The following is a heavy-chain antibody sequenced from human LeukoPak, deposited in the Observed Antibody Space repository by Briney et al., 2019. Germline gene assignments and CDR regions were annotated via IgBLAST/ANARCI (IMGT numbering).Heavy chain of an antibody. CDR3: AREGGSDAFDI. Sequence: SVKVSCKASGGTLSSYAISWVRQAPGQGLEWMGGIIPIFGTANYAQKFRGTITITADKSTNIAYMELSSLRSDDTAVYYCAREGGSDAFDIWGQGTMVTVST. D-gene: IGHD3-16*01. CDR2: IIPIFGTA. V-gene: IGHV1-69*06. J-gene: IGHJ3*02. CDR1: GGTLSSYA.